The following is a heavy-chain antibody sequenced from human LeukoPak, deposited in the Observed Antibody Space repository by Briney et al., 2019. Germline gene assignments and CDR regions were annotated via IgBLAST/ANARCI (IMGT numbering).Heavy chain of an antibody. D-gene: IGHD6-6*01. Sequence: GGSLRLSCAASGFTFSSSGMTWVRQAPGKGLEWVAALKGNGANTYYADSVRGRFTISRGNSKNTLYLQMTSLRVEDTAIYYCAKDLGRILIATPRDAFDIWGLGTTVTVSS. CDR1: GFTFSSSG. CDR3: AKDLGRILIATPRDAFDI. J-gene: IGHJ3*02. V-gene: IGHV3-23*01. CDR2: LKGNGANT.